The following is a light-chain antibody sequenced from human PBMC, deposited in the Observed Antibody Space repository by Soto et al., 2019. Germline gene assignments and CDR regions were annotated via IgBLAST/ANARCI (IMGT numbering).Light chain of an antibody. J-gene: IGLJ1*01. CDR1: SSDVGRYNY. Sequence: QSALTQPASVSGSPGQSITISCTGTSSDVGRYNYVSWYQQHPGKAPKLMIYDVSNRPSGVSNRFSGSKPGNTASLTISGLQAEDEADYYCSSYTSSSTSYVFGTGTKLTVL. V-gene: IGLV2-14*01. CDR3: SSYTSSSTSYV. CDR2: DVS.